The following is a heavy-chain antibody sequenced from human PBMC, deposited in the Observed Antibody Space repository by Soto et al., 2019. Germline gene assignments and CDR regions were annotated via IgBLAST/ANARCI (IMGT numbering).Heavy chain of an antibody. D-gene: IGHD2-8*02. J-gene: IGHJ3*01. V-gene: IGHV3-48*03. CDR2: ISDSGTTI. CDR3: VKEYCTGGACFDAFDL. CDR1: GFIFRNYE. Sequence: GGSLRLSCAASGFIFRNYEVDWVRQVPGKGLEWISYISDSGTTIYYAASVKGRFTISRDDARNSLYLQMNNLRDEDTAVYFCVKEYCTGGACFDAFDLWGQGTLVTVSS.